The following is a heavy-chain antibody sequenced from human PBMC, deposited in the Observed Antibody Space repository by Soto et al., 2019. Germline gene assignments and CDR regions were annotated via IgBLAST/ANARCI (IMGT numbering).Heavy chain of an antibody. Sequence: EAQLVESGGGLVQPGGSLRLSCAASGFTFSNYEMHWVRQAPGKGLEYVSGISNNGAHTDYAKSVKGRFTMSRDNSENTLYLQMGSRRAEDMALYYCARRGYGSRWPNVYMDVWGKGTTVTVSS. CDR1: GFTFSNYE. CDR3: ARRGYGSRWPNVYMDV. V-gene: IGHV3-64*01. J-gene: IGHJ6*03. D-gene: IGHD6-13*01. CDR2: ISNNGAHT.